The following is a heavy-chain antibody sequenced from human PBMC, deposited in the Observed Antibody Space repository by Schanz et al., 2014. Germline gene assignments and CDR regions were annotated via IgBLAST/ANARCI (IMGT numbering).Heavy chain of an antibody. CDR3: ARGRTFDY. CDR1: GYTFTRYD. CDR2: MNPNSGNP. Sequence: QVQLVQSGGEMKKPGASVKVSCTASGYTFTRYDINWVRQAPGQGLEWLGWMNPNSGNPGFAQKFRGRVTMTRNTSMSTAYIELHILSSEDTAVYYCARGRTFDYWGQGTLVTVAS. J-gene: IGHJ4*02. V-gene: IGHV1-8*01.